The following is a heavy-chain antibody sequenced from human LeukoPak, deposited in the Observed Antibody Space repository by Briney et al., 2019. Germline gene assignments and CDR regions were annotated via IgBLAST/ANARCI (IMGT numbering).Heavy chain of an antibody. CDR2: IYHSGST. D-gene: IGHD6-13*01. V-gene: IGHV4-38-2*01. CDR3: ARRRGYSSSWYPFDY. J-gene: IGHJ4*02. Sequence: SETLSLTCAVSGYSISSGYYWGWIRQPPGKGLEWIGSIYHSGSTYYNPSLKSRVTISVDTSKNQFSLKLSSVTAADTAVYYCARRRGYSSSWYPFDYWGQGTLVTVSS. CDR1: GYSISSGYY.